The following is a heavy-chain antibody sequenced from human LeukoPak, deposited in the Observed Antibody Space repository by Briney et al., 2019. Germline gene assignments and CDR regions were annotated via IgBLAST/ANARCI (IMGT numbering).Heavy chain of an antibody. CDR3: AKVYKITFGEIS. CDR1: GFTFSNYA. CDR2: ISGSGGST. J-gene: IGHJ3*01. D-gene: IGHD3-16*01. Sequence: GGSLRLSCIASGFTFSNYAMSWVRQAPGKGLEWVSAISGSGGSTYYADSVKGRFTISRDNSKNTLYLQMNSLRAEDTAVYYCAKVYKITFGEISWGQGTMVTVSS. V-gene: IGHV3-23*01.